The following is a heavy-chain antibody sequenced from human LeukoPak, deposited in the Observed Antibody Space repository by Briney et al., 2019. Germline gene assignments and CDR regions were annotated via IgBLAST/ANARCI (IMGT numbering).Heavy chain of an antibody. D-gene: IGHD2-2*01. CDR2: IRYDGSNK. V-gene: IGHV3-30*02. Sequence: GGSLRLSCAASGFTFSSYGMHWVRQAPGKGLEWVAFIRYDGSNKYYADSVKGRFTISRDNSKNTLYLQMNSLRAEDTAVYYCAKDLGDLVVAAGMEYFQHWGQGTLVTVSS. CDR3: AKDLGDLVVAAGMEYFQH. J-gene: IGHJ1*01. CDR1: GFTFSSYG.